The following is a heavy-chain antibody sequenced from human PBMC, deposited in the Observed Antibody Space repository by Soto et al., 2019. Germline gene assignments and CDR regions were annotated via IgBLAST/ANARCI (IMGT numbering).Heavy chain of an antibody. V-gene: IGHV4-31*03. J-gene: IGHJ4*02. CDR3: ARYNSGALDY. CDR2: IYYTGNA. D-gene: IGHD3-10*01. Sequence: NPSPPRTCSGGSLSRSGGFFWICFRQHPGKGLEWIGYIYYTGNAYYNPSLKSRVTISVDTSENQFSLKLNSVTAADTAVYFCARYNSGALDYWGQGTLVTVSS. CDR1: GGSLSRSGGFF.